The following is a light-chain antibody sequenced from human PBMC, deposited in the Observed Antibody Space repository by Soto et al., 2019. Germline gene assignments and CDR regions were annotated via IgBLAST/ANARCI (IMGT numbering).Light chain of an antibody. J-gene: IGKJ2*01. Sequence: EIVLTQSPGTLSLSPGERATLSCRASQSVSSSYLAWYQQKPGQAPRLLIYGASSRATGIPDRFSGSGSGHDFTLPISRLEPEDVAVYYCQQYGSSPPYTFGQGTKLEIK. CDR2: GAS. V-gene: IGKV3-20*01. CDR1: QSVSSSY. CDR3: QQYGSSPPYT.